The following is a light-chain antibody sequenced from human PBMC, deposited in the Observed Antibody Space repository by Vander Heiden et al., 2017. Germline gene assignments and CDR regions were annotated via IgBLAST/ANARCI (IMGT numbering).Light chain of an antibody. CDR3: AAWDDSLNHWV. CDR1: SSNIGSNT. V-gene: IGLV1-44*01. CDR2: SNK. Sequence: QSVLTQPPSASGTPGQRVTISCSGSSSNIGSNTVNWYQQLPGTAPKLLIYSNKQRPSGVPDRFSGSKSGTSASLAISGLQSEDEADYYCAAWDDSLNHWVFGGGTKLTVL. J-gene: IGLJ3*02.